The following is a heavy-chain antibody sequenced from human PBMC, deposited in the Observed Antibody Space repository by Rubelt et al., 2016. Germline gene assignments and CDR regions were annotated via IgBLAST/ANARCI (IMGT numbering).Heavy chain of an antibody. CDR2: IYHSGST. Sequence: QVQLQESGPGLVKTSGTVSLTCAVSGGSISSGNWWSWVRQPPGKGLEWIGEIYHSGSTNYNPSLKSRVTISVDTSKNQFSLKGSSWTAADTAMYYCARREVSSGWYDYWGQGTLVTVSS. V-gene: IGHV4-4*02. CDR1: GGSISSGNW. D-gene: IGHD6-19*01. J-gene: IGHJ4*02. CDR3: ARREVSSGWYDY.